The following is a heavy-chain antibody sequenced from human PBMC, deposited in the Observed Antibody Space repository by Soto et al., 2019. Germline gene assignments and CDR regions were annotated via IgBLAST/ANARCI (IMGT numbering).Heavy chain of an antibody. CDR2: INSDGSSI. V-gene: IGHV3-74*01. D-gene: IGHD3-16*01. CDR3: ARVGDGYDVFDI. Sequence: GGSLRLSCAASGFTFSRHWMHWVRQAPGKGLVWVSRINSDGSSINYADSVKGRFTISRGNAKNTLYLQMNSLRAEDTAVYYCARVGDGYDVFDIWGQGTMVTVSS. J-gene: IGHJ3*02. CDR1: GFTFSRHW.